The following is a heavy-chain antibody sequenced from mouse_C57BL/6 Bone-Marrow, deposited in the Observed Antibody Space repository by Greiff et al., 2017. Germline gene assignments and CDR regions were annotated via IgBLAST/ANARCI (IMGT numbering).Heavy chain of an antibody. V-gene: IGHV5-15*04. J-gene: IGHJ1*03. CDR2: ISNLAYSI. CDR1: GFTFSDYG. Sequence: EVKLEESGGGLVQPGGSLKLSCAASGFTFSDYGMAWVRQAPRKGPEWVAFISNLAYSIYYADTVTGRFTISRENAKDTLYLKISSLRSEDTALYYCARSYYYGSYWYFDVWGTGTTVTVSS. CDR3: ARSYYYGSYWYFDV. D-gene: IGHD1-1*01.